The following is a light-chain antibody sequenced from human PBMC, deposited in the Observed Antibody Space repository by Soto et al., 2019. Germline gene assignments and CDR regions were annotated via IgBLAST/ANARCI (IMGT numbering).Light chain of an antibody. CDR3: QQYGSSPIT. V-gene: IGKV3-20*01. J-gene: IGKJ5*01. CDR1: QSVSSN. Sequence: EIVMTQSPATLSVSPGERATLSCRASQSVSSNLAWYQQKPGQAPRLLIYGASSRATGIPDRFSDSGSGTGFTLTISRLEPEDFAVYYCQQYGSSPITFGQGTRLEIK. CDR2: GAS.